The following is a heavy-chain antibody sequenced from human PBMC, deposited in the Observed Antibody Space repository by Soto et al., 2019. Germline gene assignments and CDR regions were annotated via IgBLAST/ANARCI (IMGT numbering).Heavy chain of an antibody. CDR2: INPNSGDT. D-gene: IGHD2-2*01. CDR3: ARGSSMEGPVQMTFDY. J-gene: IGHJ4*01. Sequence: ASVKVSCKASGYTFTANYMHWVRQAPGQGLEWMGWINPNSGDTNYAQEFQGRVTMTRDTSINTAYMELSRLRSDDTAVYYCARGSSMEGPVQMTFDYWGPGTQVTV. V-gene: IGHV1-2*02. CDR1: GYTFTANY.